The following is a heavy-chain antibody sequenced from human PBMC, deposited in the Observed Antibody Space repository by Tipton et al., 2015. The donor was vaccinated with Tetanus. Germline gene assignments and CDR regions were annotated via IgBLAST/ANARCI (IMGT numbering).Heavy chain of an antibody. Sequence: SGFTFSSYGMHWVRQAPGKGLEWVGFIRSKAYGGTTEYAASVKGRFTISRDDSKSIAYLQMNSLKTEDTAVYYCTRVLVGSITYFDYWGQGTLVTVSS. V-gene: IGHV3-49*04. D-gene: IGHD2-8*02. CDR1: GFTFSSYG. CDR2: IRSKAYGGTT. J-gene: IGHJ4*02. CDR3: TRVLVGSITYFDY.